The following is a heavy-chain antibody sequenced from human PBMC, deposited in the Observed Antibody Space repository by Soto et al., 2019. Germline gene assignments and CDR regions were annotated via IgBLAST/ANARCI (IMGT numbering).Heavy chain of an antibody. V-gene: IGHV4-28*01. Sequence: SLTCAVSGYSISSSNWWGWIRQPPGKGLEWIGYIHYSGSDYYNPSLKSRVTMSVDTSKNQFSLKLTSVTAVDTAVYYCARNRADSIVGTTDPDAFDIWGQGQWSPSPQ. D-gene: IGHD1-26*01. CDR1: GYSISSSNW. CDR2: IHYSGSD. J-gene: IGHJ3*02. CDR3: ARNRADSIVGTTDPDAFDI.